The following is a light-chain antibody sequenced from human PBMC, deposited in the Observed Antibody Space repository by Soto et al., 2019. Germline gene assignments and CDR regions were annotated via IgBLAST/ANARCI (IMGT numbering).Light chain of an antibody. Sequence: QSVLTQPPSVSGAPGQRVTISCTGSSSNIGAGYPVHWYQQLPGTAPKLLVAGNRPSGVPDRFSVSRSGASASLAITGLQAEDEADYYCQSYDSSLSRRWVFGGGTKLTVL. CDR3: QSYDSSLSRRWV. J-gene: IGLJ3*02. CDR1: SSNIGAGYP. CDR2: G. V-gene: IGLV1-40*01.